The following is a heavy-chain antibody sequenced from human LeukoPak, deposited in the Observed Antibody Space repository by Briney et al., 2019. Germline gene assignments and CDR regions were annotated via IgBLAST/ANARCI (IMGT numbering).Heavy chain of an antibody. Sequence: AGSLRLSCAASGFTVDDYGMHRHRHGPGKGLKGVSLLSGGGGKTYYAEFVRGRFTVSRDSSKTSLYLQMNSLRSEDAALYYCAKDLKWKGGPAYWGQGTLVTVSS. CDR1: GFTVDDYG. J-gene: IGHJ4*02. V-gene: IGHV3-43*02. CDR2: LSGGGGKT. CDR3: AKDLKWKGGPAY. D-gene: IGHD1-1*01.